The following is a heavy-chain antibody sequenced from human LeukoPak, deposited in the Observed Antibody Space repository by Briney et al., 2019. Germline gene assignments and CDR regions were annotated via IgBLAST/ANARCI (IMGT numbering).Heavy chain of an antibody. Sequence: HSGGSLRLSCAASGFTFSSYDMSWVRQAPGKGLEWVSVISGSGGSTYSADSVRGRFTISRDNSENTLYLQMNSLRAEDTAIYYCAKRQQLASFDYWGQGTLVTVSS. D-gene: IGHD6-13*01. CDR1: GFTFSSYD. CDR2: ISGSGGST. V-gene: IGHV3-23*01. J-gene: IGHJ4*02. CDR3: AKRQQLASFDY.